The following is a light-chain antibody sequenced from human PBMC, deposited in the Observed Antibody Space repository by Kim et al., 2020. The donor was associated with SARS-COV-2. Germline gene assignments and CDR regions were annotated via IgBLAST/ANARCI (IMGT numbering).Light chain of an antibody. Sequence: GQRATICGSGSTSNIASNFVNWYRKFPGAAPKRVIYREDQRPSGRPERFSGSRSGTSASLAISGLRSEDEADYYCATWDDSLGGGIFGGGTQLTVL. J-gene: IGLJ2*01. V-gene: IGLV1-47*01. CDR1: TSNIASNF. CDR2: RED. CDR3: ATWDDSLGGGI.